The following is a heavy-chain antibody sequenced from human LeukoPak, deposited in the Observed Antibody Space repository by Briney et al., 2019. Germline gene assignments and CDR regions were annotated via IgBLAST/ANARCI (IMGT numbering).Heavy chain of an antibody. D-gene: IGHD3-10*01. V-gene: IGHV3-21*01. J-gene: IGHJ4*02. CDR3: ARDYYGSGSRTTSLFDY. Sequence: PGGSLRLSCAASGFTFSSYSMNWVRQAPGKGLEWVSSISSSSSYIYYADSVEGRFTISRDNAKNSLYLQMNSLRAEDTAVYYCARDYYGSGSRTTSLFDYWGQGTLVTVSS. CDR1: GFTFSSYS. CDR2: ISSSSSYI.